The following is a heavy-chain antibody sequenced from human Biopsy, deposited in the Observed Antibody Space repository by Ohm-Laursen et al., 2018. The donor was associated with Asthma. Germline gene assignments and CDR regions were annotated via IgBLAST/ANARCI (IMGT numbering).Heavy chain of an antibody. CDR1: GFTFSSYG. J-gene: IGHJ4*02. V-gene: IGHV3-33*01. Sequence: SLRLSCAASGFTFSSYGMHWVRQAPGKGLEWVAVIWYDGSNKYYADSVKGRFTISRDNSKNTLYLQMNSLRAEDTAVYYCARDFYDSSGYLHFDYWGQGSLVTVSS. D-gene: IGHD3-22*01. CDR3: ARDFYDSSGYLHFDY. CDR2: IWYDGSNK.